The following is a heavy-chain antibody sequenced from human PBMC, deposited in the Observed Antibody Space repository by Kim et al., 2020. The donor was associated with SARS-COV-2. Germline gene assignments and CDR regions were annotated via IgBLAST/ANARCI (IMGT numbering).Heavy chain of an antibody. J-gene: IGHJ3*02. CDR3: TTEYYYESGDAFDI. Sequence: GGSLRLSCAASGFTFSNAWMSWVRQAPGKGLEWVGRIKSKTDGGTTDYAAPVKGRFTISRDDSKNTLYLQMNSLKTEDTAVYYCTTEYYYESGDAFDIWGQGTMVTVSS. CDR1: GFTFSNAW. CDR2: IKSKTDGGTT. D-gene: IGHD3-22*01. V-gene: IGHV3-15*01.